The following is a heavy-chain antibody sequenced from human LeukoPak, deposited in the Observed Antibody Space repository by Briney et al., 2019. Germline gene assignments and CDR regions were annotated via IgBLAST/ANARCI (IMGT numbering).Heavy chain of an antibody. CDR1: GFTFSSYA. CDR2: ISGSGGST. V-gene: IGHV3-23*01. Sequence: PGGSLRLSCAASGFTFSSYAMSWVRQAPGKGLEWVSAISGSGGSTYYADSVKGRFTISRDNSKNTLYLQMNNLRAEDTAVYYCAKVSEQLVSTYYFDYWGQGTLVTVSS. D-gene: IGHD6-6*01. J-gene: IGHJ4*02. CDR3: AKVSEQLVSTYYFDY.